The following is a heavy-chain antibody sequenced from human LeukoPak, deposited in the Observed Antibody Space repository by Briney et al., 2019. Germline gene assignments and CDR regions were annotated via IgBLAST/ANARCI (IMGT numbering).Heavy chain of an antibody. D-gene: IGHD3-16*01. Sequence: GGSLRLSCAASGSTFSSYAMSWVRQAPGKGLEWVSAISGSGGSTYYADSVKGRFTISRDNSKNTLYLQMNSLRAEDTAVYYCAKGDYDYVWEKPGAFDIWGQGTMVTVSS. CDR3: AKGDYDYVWEKPGAFDI. J-gene: IGHJ3*02. V-gene: IGHV3-23*01. CDR1: GSTFSSYA. CDR2: ISGSGGST.